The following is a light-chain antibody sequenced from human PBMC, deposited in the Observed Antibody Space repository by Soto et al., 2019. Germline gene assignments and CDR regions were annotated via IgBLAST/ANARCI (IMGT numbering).Light chain of an antibody. CDR3: VSYTTSASYV. J-gene: IGLJ1*01. Sequence: QSALTQPDSVSGSPEQSITISCTGTSSDVGNYIFVSWYRQQPGKAPQLMIYDINNRHSGSSNRFSGSKSGNTASLTISGLQAEDEAAYYCVSYTTSASYVFATGTKLAV. CDR1: SSDVGNYIF. V-gene: IGLV2-14*01. CDR2: DIN.